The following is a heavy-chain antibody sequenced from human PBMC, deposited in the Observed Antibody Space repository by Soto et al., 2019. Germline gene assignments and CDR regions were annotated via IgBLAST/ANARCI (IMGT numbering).Heavy chain of an antibody. CDR1: GFTFSSYS. Sequence: GSLRLSCAASGFTFSSYSMNWVRQAPGKGLEWVSYISSSSTIYYADSVKGRFTISRDNAKNSLYLQMNSLRDEDTAVYYCARDQEQQLAYYYYYGMDVWGQGTTVTVSS. D-gene: IGHD6-13*01. V-gene: IGHV3-48*02. J-gene: IGHJ6*02. CDR2: ISSSSTI. CDR3: ARDQEQQLAYYYYYGMDV.